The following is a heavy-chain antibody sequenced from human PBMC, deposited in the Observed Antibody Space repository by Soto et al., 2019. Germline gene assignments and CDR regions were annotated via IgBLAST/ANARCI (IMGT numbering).Heavy chain of an antibody. D-gene: IGHD3-9*01. J-gene: IGHJ6*02. CDR1: GASISGSTSY. Sequence: QLQLQESGPGLMKPSETLSLNCTVSGASISGSTSYWGWIRQPPGKGLEWIGKIHYSGSTYYSPSLKSRVTLSVDTSKNQFSLRLSSVTAADTAVYYCARHLMTGPYNYYCNGMDVWGPGPRSPSP. CDR2: IHYSGST. V-gene: IGHV4-39*01. CDR3: ARHLMTGPYNYYCNGMDV.